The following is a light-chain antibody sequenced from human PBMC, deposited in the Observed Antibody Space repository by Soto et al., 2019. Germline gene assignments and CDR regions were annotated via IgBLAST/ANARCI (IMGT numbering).Light chain of an antibody. CDR3: QQSYTSPPWT. CDR2: RAS. J-gene: IGKJ1*01. V-gene: IGKV1-39*01. CDR1: QIISTY. Sequence: DIQMTQSPSSLSASVGDRVTISCRASQIISTYLNWYQQKPGTAPRLLISRASSVKSGVPPRFSGSGSGRDSTLTISSLRPEDIATYFCQQSYTSPPWTFAQGTKVEVK.